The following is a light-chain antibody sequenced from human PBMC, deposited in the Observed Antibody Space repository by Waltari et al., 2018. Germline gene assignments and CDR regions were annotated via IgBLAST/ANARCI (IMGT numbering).Light chain of an antibody. CDR2: EVS. J-gene: IGLJ1*01. CDR1: SSDIGGYNY. Sequence: QAALTQPRSVSGSPGQSVTISCTGASSDIGGYNYVSWYQQHPGTAPKLMIYEVSKRRSGVSDRCSGSKSGYTASLTISGLQAEDEADYYCCSYAGSFTFIFGAGTRLTVL. V-gene: IGLV2-11*01. CDR3: CSYAGSFTFI.